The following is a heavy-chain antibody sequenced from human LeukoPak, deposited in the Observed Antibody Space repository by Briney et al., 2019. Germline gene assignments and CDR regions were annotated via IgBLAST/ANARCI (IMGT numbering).Heavy chain of an antibody. J-gene: IGHJ6*02. CDR3: ARGPSGPYYGVDV. CDR2: IWYDGTNK. CDR1: RFTFSNYD. D-gene: IGHD1-14*01. Sequence: GGSLRLSCAASRFTFSNYDMYWVRQAPGRGLEWVAFIWYDGTNKYYGDSVKGRVTISRDNSKNTLYLQMNSLRAEDTAVYYCARGPSGPYYGVDVWGQGTTVTVSS. V-gene: IGHV3-33*01.